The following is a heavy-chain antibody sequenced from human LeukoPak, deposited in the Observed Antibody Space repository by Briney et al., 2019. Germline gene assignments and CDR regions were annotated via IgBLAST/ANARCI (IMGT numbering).Heavy chain of an antibody. D-gene: IGHD2/OR15-2a*01. CDR3: AKDLSHTPDAFDT. CDR1: GFTFSVYA. V-gene: IGHV3-23*01. J-gene: IGHJ3*02. Sequence: GGSLRLSCAASGFTFSVYAMSWVRQAPGKGLEWVSAISDTSGTTYYADSVKGRFTISRDNSKNTLYLQMNSLRAEDTAIYYCAKDLSHTPDAFDTWGQGTMVTVSS. CDR2: ISDTSGTT.